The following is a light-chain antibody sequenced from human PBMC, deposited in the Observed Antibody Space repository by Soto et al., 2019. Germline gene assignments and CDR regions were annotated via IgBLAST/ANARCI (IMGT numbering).Light chain of an antibody. CDR2: ENN. CDR3: QSYDSSLRGV. V-gene: IGLV1-40*01. CDR1: SSNIGARYD. Sequence: QSVLTQPPSVSGAPGQRVTISCTGSSSNIGARYDVHWYQQLPGTAPKLLIYENNNRPSGVPERFSGSKSGTSASLAITGLQAEDEADYYCQSYDSSLRGVFGTGTKLTVL. J-gene: IGLJ1*01.